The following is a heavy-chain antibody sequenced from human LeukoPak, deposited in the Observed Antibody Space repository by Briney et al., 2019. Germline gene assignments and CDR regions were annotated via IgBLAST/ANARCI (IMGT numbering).Heavy chain of an antibody. D-gene: IGHD3-10*01. CDR3: ARRYYYNLGTFPFDF. Sequence: SETLSLTCAGSGGPFSGYFWSWIRHSSGKGLEWIGEINNSGTTNYNPSLNSRITISEDTSKHQLYLNLSSVAAADTAVYYCARRYYYNLGTFPFDFWGQGTLVTVSS. CDR2: INNSGTT. CDR1: GGPFSGYF. J-gene: IGHJ4*02. V-gene: IGHV4-34*01.